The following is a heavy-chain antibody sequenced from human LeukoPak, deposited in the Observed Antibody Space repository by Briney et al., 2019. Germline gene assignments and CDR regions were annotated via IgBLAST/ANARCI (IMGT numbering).Heavy chain of an antibody. CDR3: ARTRGYSYGRRHRIFDY. J-gene: IGHJ4*02. CDR2: INHSGST. V-gene: IGHV4-34*01. CDR1: GGSFSDYY. Sequence: SETLSLTCAVYGGSFSDYYWSWIRQPPGKGLEWIGEINHSGSTNYNPSLKSRVTISVDTSKNQFSLKQSSVTAADTAVYYCARTRGYSYGRRHRIFDYWGQGTLVTVSS. D-gene: IGHD5-18*01.